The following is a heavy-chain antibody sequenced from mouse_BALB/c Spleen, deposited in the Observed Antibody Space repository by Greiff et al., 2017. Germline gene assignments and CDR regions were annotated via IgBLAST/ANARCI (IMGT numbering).Heavy chain of an antibody. CDR3: ARMITVAD. CDR2: IDPANGNT. V-gene: IGHV14-3*02. D-gene: IGHD2-4*01. CDR1: GFNIKDTY. J-gene: IGHJ3*01. Sequence: VQLKQSGAELVKPGASVKLSCTASGFNIKDTYMHWVKQRPEQGLEWIGRIDPANGNTKYDPKFQGKATITADTSSNTAYLQLSSLTSEDTAVYYCARMITVADWGQGTLVTVSA.